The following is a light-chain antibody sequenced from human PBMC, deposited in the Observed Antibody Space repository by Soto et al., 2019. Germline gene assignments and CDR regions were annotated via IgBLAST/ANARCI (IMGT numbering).Light chain of an antibody. CDR2: GAS. Sequence: EIVLTQSPGTLSLSPGDRATLSCRASQSVSANYLAWYQQKLGQAPRLLIYGASSRATGIPDRFSGNGSGTDFTLTITRLEPEDVAVYYCHQYGSTPFTFGPGTKVDIK. V-gene: IGKV3-20*01. CDR1: QSVSANY. J-gene: IGKJ3*01. CDR3: HQYGSTPFT.